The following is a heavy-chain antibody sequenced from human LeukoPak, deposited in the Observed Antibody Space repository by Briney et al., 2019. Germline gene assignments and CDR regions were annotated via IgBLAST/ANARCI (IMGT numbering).Heavy chain of an antibody. V-gene: IGHV3-7*02. CDR1: GFTFSTYW. CDR2: IKPDGSQK. Sequence: PGWSLRLSCAASGFTFSTYWMSWVRQAPGQGLEWVANIKPDGSQKYYVDSVKGRFTISRDHAKNSLNLQMNSLRGEDTAVYYCARGRAGYYYDYWGQGTLVTVSS. J-gene: IGHJ4*02. D-gene: IGHD6-13*01. CDR3: ARGRAGYYYDY.